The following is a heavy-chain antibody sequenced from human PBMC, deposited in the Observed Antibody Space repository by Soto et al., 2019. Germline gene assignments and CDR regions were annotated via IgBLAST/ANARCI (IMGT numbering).Heavy chain of an antibody. J-gene: IGHJ4*02. V-gene: IGHV4-61*01. CDR2: VYYSGST. Sequence: SLTCTFSGGSVSSGSYYWSWIRQPPGKGLEWFGYVYYSGSTNYNPSLKSRVTISLDTSKNQFSLKLSSVTAADTAVYYCAREDEVPARRLLFDYWCQGHVVTVSS. CDR3: AREDEVPARRLLFDY. CDR1: GGSVSSGSYY.